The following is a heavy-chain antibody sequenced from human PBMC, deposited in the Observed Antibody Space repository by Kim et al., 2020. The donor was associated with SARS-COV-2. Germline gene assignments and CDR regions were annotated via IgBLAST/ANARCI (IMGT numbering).Heavy chain of an antibody. Sequence: SETLSLTCTVSGDSVTSGNYYWAWIRQSPGKGLEWIGYTSHSGSTNFNPSLKSRVTVSLDTSEKQFYLNVNSVTAADTALYFCARAPPLLWVGDLLSPGYYALDVWGQGITVTVSS. CDR2: TSHSGST. CDR1: GDSVTSGNYY. CDR3: ARAPPLLWVGDLLSPGYYALDV. J-gene: IGHJ6*02. V-gene: IGHV4-61*01. D-gene: IGHD3-10*01.